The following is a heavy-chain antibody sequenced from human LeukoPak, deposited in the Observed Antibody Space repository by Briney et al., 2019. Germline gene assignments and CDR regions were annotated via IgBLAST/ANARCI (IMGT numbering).Heavy chain of an antibody. CDR2: INHSGST. J-gene: IGHJ4*02. Sequence: PSQTLSLTCAVYGGSFSGYYWSWIRQPPGKGLEWIGEINHSGSTNYNPSLKSRVTISVDTSKNQFSLKLSSVTAADTAVYYCARGRNYYDSSIYYWGQGTLVTVSS. CDR1: GGSFSGYY. CDR3: ARGRNYYDSSIYY. V-gene: IGHV4-34*01. D-gene: IGHD3-22*01.